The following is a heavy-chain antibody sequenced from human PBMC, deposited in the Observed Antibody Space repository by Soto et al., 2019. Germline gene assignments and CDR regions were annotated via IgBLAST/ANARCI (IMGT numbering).Heavy chain of an antibody. CDR2: INPNSGGT. Sequence: QVQLVQSGAEVKKPGASVKVSYKASGYTFTAYYMHWLRQAPGQGLEWMGWINPNSGGTNYAQRFQGRVTVTNDTSISTTYMELSSLGSDDTAVYYCARGDFDRSGNYNAGWFAPWGQGTLVTVS. D-gene: IGHD3-22*01. CDR3: ARGDFDRSGNYNAGWFAP. CDR1: GYTFTAYY. V-gene: IGHV1-2*02. J-gene: IGHJ5*02.